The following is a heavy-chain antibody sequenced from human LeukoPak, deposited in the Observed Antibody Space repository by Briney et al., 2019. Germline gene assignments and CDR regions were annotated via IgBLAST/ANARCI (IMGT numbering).Heavy chain of an antibody. V-gene: IGHV1-69*02. CDR1: GGTFSSYT. CDR3: ARXXXSLIQTXTTESMPDNWFDP. D-gene: IGHD1-7*01. Sequence: SVKVSCKASGGTFSSYTISWVRQAPGQGLEWMGRIIPVLGIANYAQKFQGRVTITADKSTSTAYMELSSLRSEDTAVYYCARXXXSLIQTXTTESMPDNWFDPWGQGTLVTVSS. J-gene: IGHJ5*02. CDR2: IIPVLGIA.